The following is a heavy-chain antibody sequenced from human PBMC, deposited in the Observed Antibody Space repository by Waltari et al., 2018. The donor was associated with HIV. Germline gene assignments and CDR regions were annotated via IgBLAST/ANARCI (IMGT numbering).Heavy chain of an antibody. CDR2: ISYYGGTK. Sequence: QVHLVESGGGVVQPGRSLRLSCATSGFPFSSYGRHWVRQAPGKEVEWMAVISYYGGTKDYADSVKGRFIISRDNSRNTLYLQLSTLRPEDTALYFCVKAKVVSAYYYSLEYWGQGTLVTVSS. CDR1: GFPFSSYG. D-gene: IGHD3-22*01. J-gene: IGHJ4*02. CDR3: VKAKVVSAYYYSLEY. V-gene: IGHV3-30*18.